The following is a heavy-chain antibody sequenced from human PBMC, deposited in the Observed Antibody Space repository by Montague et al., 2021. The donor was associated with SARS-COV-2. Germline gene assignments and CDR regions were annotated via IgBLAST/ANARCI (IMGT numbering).Heavy chain of an antibody. CDR2: ISYDGSNK. D-gene: IGHD2/OR15-2a*01. V-gene: IGHV3-30-3*01. J-gene: IGHJ6*02. CDR1: GFTFSSYA. Sequence: PLRLSCAASGFTFSSYAMHWVRQAPGKGLEWVAVISYDGSNKYYADSVKGRFTISRDNSKNTLYLQMNSLRAEDTAVYYCARTLLDYYGMDVWGQGTTVTVSS. CDR3: ARTLLDYYGMDV.